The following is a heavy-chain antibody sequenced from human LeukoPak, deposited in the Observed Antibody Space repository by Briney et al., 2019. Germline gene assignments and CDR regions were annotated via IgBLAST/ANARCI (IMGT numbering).Heavy chain of an antibody. Sequence: GGSLRLSCAASGFTFSSYAMSWVRQAPGKGLEWVSAISGSGGSTYYADSVKGRFTISRDNSKNTLCLQMNSLRAEDTAVYYCAKYDILTGYGIDYWGQGTLVTVSS. D-gene: IGHD3-9*01. CDR1: GFTFSSYA. V-gene: IGHV3-23*01. CDR2: ISGSGGST. J-gene: IGHJ4*02. CDR3: AKYDILTGYGIDY.